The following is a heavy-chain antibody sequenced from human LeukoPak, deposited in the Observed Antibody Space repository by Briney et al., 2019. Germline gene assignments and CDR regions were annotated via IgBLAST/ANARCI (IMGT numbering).Heavy chain of an antibody. D-gene: IGHD6-13*01. V-gene: IGHV1-3*01. CDR2: INAGNGNT. J-gene: IGHJ5*02. CDR1: GYTFTSYA. CDR3: ALNWDSSSSWFDP. Sequence: ASVKVSRKASGYTFTSYAMHWVRQAPGQRLEWMGWINAGNGNTKYSQKFQGRVTITRDTSASTAYMELSSLRSEDTAVYYCALNWDSSSSWFDPWGQGTLVTVSS.